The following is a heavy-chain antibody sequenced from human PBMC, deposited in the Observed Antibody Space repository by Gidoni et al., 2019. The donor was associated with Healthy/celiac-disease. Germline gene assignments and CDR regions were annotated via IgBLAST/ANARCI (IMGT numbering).Heavy chain of an antibody. Sequence: EVQLVESGGGLVKPGGSLRRAGAASGFSFSNAGMSWVRQAPGKGRAWGGRINSQTDGGTTDYAAPVTGRFTISRDDSKTTLYLQMNSLKTEDTAVYYCTTEVYSSGWYGVENWFDPWGQGTLVTVSS. V-gene: IGHV3-15*01. J-gene: IGHJ5*02. CDR3: TTEVYSSGWYGVENWFDP. CDR1: GFSFSNAG. CDR2: INSQTDGGTT. D-gene: IGHD6-19*01.